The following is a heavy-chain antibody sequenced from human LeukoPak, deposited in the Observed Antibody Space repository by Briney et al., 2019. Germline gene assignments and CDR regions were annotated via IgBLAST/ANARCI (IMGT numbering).Heavy chain of an antibody. D-gene: IGHD2-15*01. Sequence: GRSLRLSCAASGFTFSSYAMHWVRQAPGKGLEWVAVISYDGSNKYYADSVKGRFTISRDSSKNTLYLQMNSLRAEDTAVYYCARSEGYCSGGSCPRDAYYYGMDVWGQGTTVTVSS. CDR1: GFTFSSYA. V-gene: IGHV3-30*04. CDR3: ARSEGYCSGGSCPRDAYYYGMDV. J-gene: IGHJ6*02. CDR2: ISYDGSNK.